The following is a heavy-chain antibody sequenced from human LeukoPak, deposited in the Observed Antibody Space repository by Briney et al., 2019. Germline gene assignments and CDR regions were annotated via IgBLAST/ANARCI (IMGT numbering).Heavy chain of an antibody. CDR3: ARDLGRDWAFDI. Sequence: SETLSLTCTVSGYSISSGYYWGWIRQPPGKGLEWIGSIYHSGSTYYNPSLKSRVTISVDTSKNQFSLKLSSVTAADTAVYYCARDLGRDWAFDIWGQGTMVTVSS. J-gene: IGHJ3*02. V-gene: IGHV4-38-2*02. D-gene: IGHD3/OR15-3a*01. CDR1: GYSISSGYY. CDR2: IYHSGST.